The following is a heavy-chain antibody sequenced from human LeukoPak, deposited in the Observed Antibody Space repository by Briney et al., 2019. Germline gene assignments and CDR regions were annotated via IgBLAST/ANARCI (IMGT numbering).Heavy chain of an antibody. D-gene: IGHD2-2*01. V-gene: IGHV3-30*02. CDR1: GFTFSSYA. CDR2: IRYDGSNK. Sequence: GGSLRLSCAASGFTFSSYAMHWVRQAPGKGLEWVAFIRYDGSNKYYADSVKGRFTISRDNSKNTLYLQMNSLRAEDTAVYYCAKDWSSVGYCSSTSCLPWGQGTLVTVSS. CDR3: AKDWSSVGYCSSTSCLP. J-gene: IGHJ5*02.